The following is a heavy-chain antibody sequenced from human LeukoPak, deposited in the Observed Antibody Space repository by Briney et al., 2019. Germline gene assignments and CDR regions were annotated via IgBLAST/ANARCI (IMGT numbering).Heavy chain of an antibody. V-gene: IGHV4-34*01. D-gene: IGHD3-10*01. J-gene: IGHJ4*02. CDR2: TNHSGST. Sequence: SETLSLTCAVYGGSFSGYYWSWIRQPPGKGLEWIGETNHSGSTNYNPSLKRRVTISVDTSKNQFSLKLSSVTAADTAVYYCARRVVRGVITNWGQGTLVTVSS. CDR3: ARRVVRGVITN. CDR1: GGSFSGYY.